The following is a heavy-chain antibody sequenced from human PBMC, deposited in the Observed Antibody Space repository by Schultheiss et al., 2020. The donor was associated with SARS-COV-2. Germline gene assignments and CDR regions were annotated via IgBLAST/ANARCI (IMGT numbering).Heavy chain of an antibody. V-gene: IGHV1-69*01. D-gene: IGHD2-21*02. Sequence: KISCKASGYTFTSYGISWVRQAPGQGLEWMGGIIPIFGTANYAQKFQGRVPITADESTSTAYMELSSLRSEDTAVYYCAGPLGDPDDYYGMDVWGQGTTITV. CDR2: IIPIFGTA. CDR1: GYTFTSYG. J-gene: IGHJ6*02. CDR3: AGPLGDPDDYYGMDV.